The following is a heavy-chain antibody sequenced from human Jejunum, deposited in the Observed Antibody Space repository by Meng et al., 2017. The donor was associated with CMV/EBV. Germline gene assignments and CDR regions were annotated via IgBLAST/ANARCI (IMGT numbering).Heavy chain of an antibody. J-gene: IGHJ6*02. Sequence: AASGFTFSRYWMQWVRQAPGKGLVWVSVIYGGGITYYADSVKGRFTISRDNSKNTVLLQMNSLRAEDTAVYYCAGESGLPNGMDVWGRGTTVTVSS. CDR2: IYGGGIT. CDR1: GFTFSRYW. V-gene: IGHV3-53*01. CDR3: AGESGLPNGMDV. D-gene: IGHD4-11*01.